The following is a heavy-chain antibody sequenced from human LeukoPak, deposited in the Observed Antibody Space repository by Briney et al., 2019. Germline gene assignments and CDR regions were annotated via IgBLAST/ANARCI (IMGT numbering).Heavy chain of an antibody. CDR3: ARGADSRGYYSIFYFDY. J-gene: IGHJ4*02. Sequence: KPSETLSLTCTVSGGSISSYYWNWIRQPPGKGLEWIGYIYYSGSTNYNPSLKSRVTISVDTSKNQFSLKLSSVTAADTAVYYCARGADSRGYYSIFYFDYWGQGTLVTVSS. V-gene: IGHV4-59*01. D-gene: IGHD3-22*01. CDR2: IYYSGST. CDR1: GGSISSYY.